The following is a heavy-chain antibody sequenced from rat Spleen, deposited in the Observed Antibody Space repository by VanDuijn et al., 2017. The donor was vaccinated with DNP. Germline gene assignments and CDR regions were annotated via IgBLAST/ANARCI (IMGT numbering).Heavy chain of an antibody. CDR2: ISYDGSST. D-gene: IGHD4-3*01. Sequence: EVQLVESGGGLVQPGRSLKLSCAASGFTFSNYGMAWVRQAPTKGLEWVATISYDGSSTYYRDSVKGRFTISRDNAKSTLYLQMDSLRSEDTATYYCARSYNSGPDYWGQGVMVTVSS. CDR1: GFTFSNYG. J-gene: IGHJ2*01. V-gene: IGHV5-29*01. CDR3: ARSYNSGPDY.